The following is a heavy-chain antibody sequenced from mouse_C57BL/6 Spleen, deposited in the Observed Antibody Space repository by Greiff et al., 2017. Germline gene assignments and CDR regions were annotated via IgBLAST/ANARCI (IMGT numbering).Heavy chain of an antibody. J-gene: IGHJ1*03. D-gene: IGHD2-3*01. CDR1: GYTFTSYW. CDR3: AKEGLYDGDYGDWYFDV. V-gene: IGHV1-53*01. CDR2: INPSNGGT. Sequence: QVQLQQPGTELVKPGASVKLSCKASGYTFTSYWMHWVQQRPGQGLEWIGNINPSNGGTTYNEKFKSKATLTVDKSSSTAYMQLSSLTSEDSAVYYCAKEGLYDGDYGDWYFDVWGTGTTVTVSS.